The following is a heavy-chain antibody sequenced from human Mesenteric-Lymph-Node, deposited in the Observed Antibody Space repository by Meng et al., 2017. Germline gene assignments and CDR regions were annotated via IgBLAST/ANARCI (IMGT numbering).Heavy chain of an antibody. V-gene: IGHV4-30-4*01. CDR2: IYNSGST. CDR3: ARGQKGYFDL. CDR1: GGSISSSNYY. Sequence: VQLTEPGPGLGKSSQTLALTCTVSGGSISSSNYYWSWIRQPPGKGLEWSGHIYNSGSTYYNPSLKSRITISVDTSKNQFSLKLSSVTAADTAVYYCARGQKGYFDLWGRGTLVTVSS. J-gene: IGHJ2*01.